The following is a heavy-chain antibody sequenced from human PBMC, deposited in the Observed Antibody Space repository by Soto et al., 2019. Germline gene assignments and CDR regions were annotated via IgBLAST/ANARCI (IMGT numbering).Heavy chain of an antibody. Sequence: QVQLVQSGAEVKNPGASVKVSCKASGYRFTSYGIGWVRQAPGQGLEWMGWINAYNGNTNYAHNLQGRVTLTTDTYTSTAYMELRSLRSNDTAVYYCAMLDVYVTHSPQDVWGPGTTVTVSS. CDR2: INAYNGNT. V-gene: IGHV1-18*01. CDR1: GYRFTSYG. J-gene: IGHJ6*02. D-gene: IGHD3-16*01. CDR3: AMLDVYVTHSPQDV.